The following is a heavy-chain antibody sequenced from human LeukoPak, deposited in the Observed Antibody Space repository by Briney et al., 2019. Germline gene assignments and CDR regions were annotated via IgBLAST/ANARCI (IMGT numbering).Heavy chain of an antibody. V-gene: IGHV4-4*07. CDR3: ARKGYYYGSGSYYKLDY. J-gene: IGHJ4*02. D-gene: IGHD3-10*01. CDR1: GGSISSYY. Sequence: SETLSLTCTVSGGSISSYYWSWIRQPAGKGLEWIGRIYTSGSTNYNPSLKSRVTMSVDTSENQFSLKLSSVTAADTAVYYCARKGYYYGSGSYYKLDYWGQGTLVTVSS. CDR2: IYTSGST.